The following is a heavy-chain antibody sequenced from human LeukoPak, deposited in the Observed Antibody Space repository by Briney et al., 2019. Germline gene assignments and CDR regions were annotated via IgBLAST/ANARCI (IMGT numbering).Heavy chain of an antibody. D-gene: IGHD1-1*01. Sequence: ASVKVSCKTSGYTFTGYYIHWVRQAPGQSLEWTGWINPKSGGTNYAQEFQGRVALTRDTSISTAYMDLTTLTSDDTAVYYCASISTTGPFDYWGQGTLVTVSS. CDR3: ASISTTGPFDY. J-gene: IGHJ4*02. CDR1: GYTFTGYY. CDR2: INPKSGGT. V-gene: IGHV1-2*02.